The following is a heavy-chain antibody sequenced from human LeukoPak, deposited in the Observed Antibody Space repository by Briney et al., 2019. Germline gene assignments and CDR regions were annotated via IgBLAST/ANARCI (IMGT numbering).Heavy chain of an antibody. CDR2: IIPIFGTA. CDR1: GGTFSRSA. V-gene: IGHV1-69*05. Sequence: GASVKVSCKASGGTFSRSAISWVRQAPGQGLEWMGRIIPIFGTANYAQKFQGRVTITTDESTNTAYMELSSLRSEDTAVYYCARGLSAGVDVYYYYMDVWGKGTTVNVSS. D-gene: IGHD3-10*01. J-gene: IGHJ6*03. CDR3: ARGLSAGVDVYYYYMDV.